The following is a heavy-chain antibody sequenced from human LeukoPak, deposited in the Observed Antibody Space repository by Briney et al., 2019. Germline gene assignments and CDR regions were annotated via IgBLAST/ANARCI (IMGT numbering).Heavy chain of an antibody. J-gene: IGHJ4*02. CDR2: VCGSGGST. Sequence: GGSLRLSCAASGFTFSSDAMSWVRKAPGKGLEWGSAVCGSGGSTYYADSAKGRFTISRDNSKNTLYLQMNSLRAEDTAVYYCAKVRWGSGGSCYDYWGQGTLVTVSS. D-gene: IGHD2-15*01. CDR3: AKVRWGSGGSCYDY. CDR1: GFTFSSDA. V-gene: IGHV3-23*01.